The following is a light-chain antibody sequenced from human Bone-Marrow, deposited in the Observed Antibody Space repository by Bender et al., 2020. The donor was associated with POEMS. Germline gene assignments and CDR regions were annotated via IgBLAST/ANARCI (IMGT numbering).Light chain of an antibody. V-gene: IGLV2-14*02. Sequence: QSALTQPASVSGSPGQSITISCTGTSSDVGSYNFVSWYQQHPGKVPKLIVYEVSKRPSGVPDRFSGSKSGNTASLTVSGLQAEDEADYYCSSYGSSNTLVFGGGTKLTVL. CDR3: SSYGSSNTLV. J-gene: IGLJ3*02. CDR1: SSDVGSYNF. CDR2: EVS.